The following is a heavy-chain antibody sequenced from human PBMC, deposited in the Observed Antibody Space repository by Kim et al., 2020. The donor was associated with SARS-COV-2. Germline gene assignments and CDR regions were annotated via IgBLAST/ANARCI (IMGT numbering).Heavy chain of an antibody. V-gene: IGHV6-1*01. CDR1: GDSLSGNSGG. CDR3: AKGWLRTFFDP. CDR2: TYYSSKWYN. Sequence: SQTLSLTCAISGDSLSGNSGGWNWIRQSPSRGLEWLGRTYYSSKWYNDYALSVKSRITVNLDTSRNQLSLQLSSVTPDDTAVYYCAKGWLRTFFDPLGQGTLVTVSS. J-gene: IGHJ5*02. D-gene: IGHD5-12*01.